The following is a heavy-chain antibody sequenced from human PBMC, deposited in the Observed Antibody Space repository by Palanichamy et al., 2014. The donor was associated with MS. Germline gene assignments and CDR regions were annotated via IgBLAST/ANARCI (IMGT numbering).Heavy chain of an antibody. D-gene: IGHD1-1*01. CDR2: INHSGST. Sequence: QVQLQHGAAGLLKPSETLSLTCAVYGGSFSGYYWSWIRRPPGKGLEWIGEINHSGSTNYNPSLKSRVTISVDTSKNQFSLKLSSVTAADTAVYYCARGTTRLYYFDYWGQGTLVTVSS. V-gene: IGHV4-34*01. CDR3: ARGTTRLYYFDY. J-gene: IGHJ4*02. CDR1: GGSFSGYY.